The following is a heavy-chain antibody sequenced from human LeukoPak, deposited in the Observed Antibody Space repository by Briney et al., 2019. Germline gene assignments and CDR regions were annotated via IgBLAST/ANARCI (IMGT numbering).Heavy chain of an antibody. V-gene: IGHV1-18*04. CDR1: GYTFSGYY. CDR3: ARDLGYSYGYGFDY. D-gene: IGHD5-18*01. CDR2: ISAYNGNT. Sequence: ASVKVSCKASGYTFSGYYIHWVRQAPGQGLEWMGWISAYNGNTNYAQKLQGRVTMTTDTSTSTAYMELRSLRSDDTAVYYCARDLGYSYGYGFDYWGQGTLVTVSS. J-gene: IGHJ4*02.